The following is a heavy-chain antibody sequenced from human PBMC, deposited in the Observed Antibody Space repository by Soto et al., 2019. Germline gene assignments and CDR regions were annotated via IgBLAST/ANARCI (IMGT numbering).Heavy chain of an antibody. J-gene: IGHJ4*02. CDR1: GGSINSSNYY. CDR2: MYQSGST. V-gene: IGHV4-39*01. D-gene: IGHD3-3*01. Sequence: QLQLQASGPGLVKPSETLSLTCTVSGGSINSSNYYWGWIRQSPGKGLEWIGSMYQSGSTFYNPSLKSRANISVDTSKNQFSLKLTSATAADSAVYYCATTIFGLVVTAYYFDHWGQGILVSVSS. CDR3: ATTIFGLVVTAYYFDH.